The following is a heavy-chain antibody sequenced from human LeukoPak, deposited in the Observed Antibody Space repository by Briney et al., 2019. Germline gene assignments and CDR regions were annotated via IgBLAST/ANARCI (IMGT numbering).Heavy chain of an antibody. CDR2: INQDGSDK. J-gene: IGHJ4*02. CDR3: ARVSSMLRGPLVIYYFDF. CDR1: GLTFSIHW. D-gene: IGHD3-10*01. Sequence: GGSLRLSCAASGLTFSIHWTNWVRQAPGKGLECVANINQDGSDKYYVDSVKGRFTISRDNSENTFYLQMNSLRADDTAVYYCARVSSMLRGPLVIYYFDFWGQGTLVTVSS. V-gene: IGHV3-7*03.